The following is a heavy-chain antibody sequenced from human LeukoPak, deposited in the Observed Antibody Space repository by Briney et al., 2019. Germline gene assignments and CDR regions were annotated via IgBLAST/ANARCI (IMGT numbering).Heavy chain of an antibody. D-gene: IGHD2-15*01. CDR2: INRSGST. J-gene: IGHJ6*02. CDR3: ARRALRIVVVVAAVPSGMDV. Sequence: SETLSLTCTVSGGSISNYYWSWIRQPPGKGLEWIGEINRSGSTNYNPSLKSRVTISVDTSKNQFSLKLSSVTAADTAVYYCARRALRIVVVVAAVPSGMDVWGQGTTVTVSS. V-gene: IGHV4-34*01. CDR1: GGSISNYY.